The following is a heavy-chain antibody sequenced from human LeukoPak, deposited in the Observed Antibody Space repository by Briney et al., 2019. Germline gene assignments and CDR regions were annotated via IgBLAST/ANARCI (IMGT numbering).Heavy chain of an antibody. CDR3: AKVTYGSGTYGAFDY. Sequence: GGSLRLSCAGSGFTFSSYGMSWVRQAPGKGLEWVSAIRGTGTSTYYADSVKGRFTISRDNPKNTLYLQMNSLRAEDTAVYYCAKVTYGSGTYGAFDYWGQGTLVTVSS. V-gene: IGHV3-23*01. CDR2: IRGTGTST. D-gene: IGHD3-10*01. J-gene: IGHJ4*02. CDR1: GFTFSSYG.